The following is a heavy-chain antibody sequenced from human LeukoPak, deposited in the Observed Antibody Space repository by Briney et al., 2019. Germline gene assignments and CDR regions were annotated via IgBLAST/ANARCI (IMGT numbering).Heavy chain of an antibody. CDR3: AKARSLGVTAAINY. J-gene: IGHJ4*02. CDR1: GFTFSSHA. V-gene: IGHV3-23*01. CDR2: VSDSDENT. Sequence: GGSLRLSCGASGFTFSSHAMTWVRQAPGKGLKWVSSVSDSDENTYYADSVKGRFTISRDNSKNTLFLQMDTLRVDDTAVYYCAKARSLGVTAAINYWSQGTLVTVSS. D-gene: IGHD2-2*02.